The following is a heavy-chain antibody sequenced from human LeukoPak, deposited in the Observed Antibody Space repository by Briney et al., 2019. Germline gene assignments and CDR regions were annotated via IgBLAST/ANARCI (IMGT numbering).Heavy chain of an antibody. CDR2: INPNSGGT. CDR1: GYTFSDYY. J-gene: IGHJ4*02. Sequence: ASVKVSCKASGYTFSDYYLHWVRQAPGQGLEWVGWINPNSGGTNFAQKFRGRVTMTRDTSITTAYMELTRLKSDDTAVYYCARGGSTDSIHSCGGNCYFLDYWGQGTLVTVSS. CDR3: ARGGSTDSIHSCGGNCYFLDY. V-gene: IGHV1-2*02. D-gene: IGHD2-21*02.